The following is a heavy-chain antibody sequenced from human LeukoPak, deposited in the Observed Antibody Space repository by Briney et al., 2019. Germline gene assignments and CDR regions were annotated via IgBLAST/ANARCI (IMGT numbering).Heavy chain of an antibody. V-gene: IGHV3-21*01. D-gene: IGHD6-13*01. J-gene: IGHJ4*02. Sequence: GGSLRLSCAASGFTFSSYSMNWVRQAPGKGLEWVSSISSSSSYIYYADSVKGRFTIPRDNAKNSLYLQMNSLRAEGTAVYYCARETAAGQISFDYWGQGTLVTVSS. CDR1: GFTFSSYS. CDR2: ISSSSSYI. CDR3: ARETAAGQISFDY.